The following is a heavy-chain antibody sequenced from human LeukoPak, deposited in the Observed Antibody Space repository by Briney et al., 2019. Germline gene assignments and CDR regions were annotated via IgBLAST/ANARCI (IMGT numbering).Heavy chain of an antibody. Sequence: SETLSLTCAVYGGSFSGYYWSWIRQPPGKGLEWIGEINHSGSTNYNPSLKSRVTISVDTSKNQLSLKLSSVTAADTAVYYCARYSYAHWFDPWGQGTLVTVSS. CDR1: GGSFSGYY. J-gene: IGHJ5*02. CDR2: INHSGST. D-gene: IGHD5-18*01. CDR3: ARYSYAHWFDP. V-gene: IGHV4-34*01.